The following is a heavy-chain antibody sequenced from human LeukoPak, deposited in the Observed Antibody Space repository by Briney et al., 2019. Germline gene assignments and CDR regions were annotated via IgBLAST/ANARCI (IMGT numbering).Heavy chain of an antibody. CDR1: GFDLHTYE. J-gene: IGHJ5*02. Sequence: PGGSLRLSCAASGFDLHTYEMNWVRQAPGKGREWIADITISGHTKNYADSVKGRFTISRDSARTSLYLQMNSRRVEDTGVYFCARGDPHADLWGQGTLVTVSS. V-gene: IGHV3-48*03. CDR2: ITISGHTK. CDR3: ARGDPHADL.